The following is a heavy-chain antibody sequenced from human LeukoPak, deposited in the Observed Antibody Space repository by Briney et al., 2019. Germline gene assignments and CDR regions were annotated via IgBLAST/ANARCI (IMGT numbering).Heavy chain of an antibody. CDR3: ARGSYYSYYYMDV. CDR2: ITSNGGST. J-gene: IGHJ6*03. Sequence: GGSLRLSCAASGLTFSSYAMHWVRQAPGKGLEYVSAITSNGGSTYYANSVKGRFTISRDNSKNTLYLQMGSLRAEDMAVYYCARGSYYSYYYMDVWGKGTTVTVSS. CDR1: GLTFSSYA. V-gene: IGHV3-64*01. D-gene: IGHD1-26*01.